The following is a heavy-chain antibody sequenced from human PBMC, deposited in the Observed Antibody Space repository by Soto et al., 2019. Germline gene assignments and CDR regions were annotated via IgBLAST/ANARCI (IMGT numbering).Heavy chain of an antibody. D-gene: IGHD4-17*01. J-gene: IGHJ4*02. CDR1: GGSLRGYY. CDR2: INHSGST. V-gene: IGHV4-34*01. Sequence: QVHLQQWGAGLLKPSETLSLTCAVYGGSLRGYYWRWIRQPPGKGMEWIGEINHSGSTNYTPTLKTRVTKSGQTPKNQFSLKLISVTAADTAVYYCARGRDGGAANWGQGTLVTVSS. CDR3: ARGRDGGAAN.